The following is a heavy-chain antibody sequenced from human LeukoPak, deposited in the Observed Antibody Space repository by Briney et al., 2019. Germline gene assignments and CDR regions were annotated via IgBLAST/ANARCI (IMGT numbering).Heavy chain of an antibody. Sequence: ASVKVSCKASGYTFTSYDINWVRQATGQGLEWMGWMNPNSGNTGYAQKFQGRVTMTRNTSISTAYMELSSLRSEDTAVYYCAGGRDSSGYYYDFDYWGQGTLVTVSS. CDR1: GYTFTSYD. CDR2: MNPNSGNT. D-gene: IGHD3-22*01. V-gene: IGHV1-8*01. J-gene: IGHJ4*02. CDR3: AGGRDSSGYYYDFDY.